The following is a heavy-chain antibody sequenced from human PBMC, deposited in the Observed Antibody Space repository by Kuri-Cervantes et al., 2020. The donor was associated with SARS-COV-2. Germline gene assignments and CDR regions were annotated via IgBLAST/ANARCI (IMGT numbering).Heavy chain of an antibody. J-gene: IGHJ4*02. Sequence: SVKVSCKASGGTFSSYAISWVRQAPGQGLEWMGRIIPILGTANYAQKFQGRVTITTDESTSTAYMELSSLRSEDTAVYYCARGPWMGTYYFDYWDQGTLVTVSS. V-gene: IGHV1-69*11. CDR3: ARGPWMGTYYFDY. D-gene: IGHD7-27*01. CDR2: IIPILGTA. CDR1: GGTFSSYA.